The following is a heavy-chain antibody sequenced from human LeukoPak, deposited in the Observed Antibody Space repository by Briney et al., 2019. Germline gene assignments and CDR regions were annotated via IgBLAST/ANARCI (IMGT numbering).Heavy chain of an antibody. CDR1: GFTFSSYW. J-gene: IGHJ3*02. CDR3: ASPDYGDYRGAFDI. V-gene: IGHV3-7*01. CDR2: IKQDGSEK. Sequence: GGSLRPSCAASGFTFSSYWMSWVRQAPGKGLEWVANIKQDGSEKYYVDSVKGRFTISRDNAKNSLYLQMNSLRAEDTAVYYCASPDYGDYRGAFDIWGQGTMVTVSS. D-gene: IGHD4-17*01.